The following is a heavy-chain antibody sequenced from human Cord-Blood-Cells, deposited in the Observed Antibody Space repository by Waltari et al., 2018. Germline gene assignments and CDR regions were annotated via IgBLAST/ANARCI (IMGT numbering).Heavy chain of an antibody. V-gene: IGHV3-53*04. CDR3: ARESGSYYYFDY. Sequence: EVQLVESGGGLVQPGGSLRLSCAASGFTVSSNYMSWVRQAPGKGRGVVAVIYSGGSKYYADPVKGRFTITRHNAKNTLYLQMNSLRAEDTDVYYCARESGSYYYFDYWGQGTLVTVSS. CDR2: IYSGGSK. J-gene: IGHJ4*02. D-gene: IGHD1-26*01. CDR1: GFTVSSNY.